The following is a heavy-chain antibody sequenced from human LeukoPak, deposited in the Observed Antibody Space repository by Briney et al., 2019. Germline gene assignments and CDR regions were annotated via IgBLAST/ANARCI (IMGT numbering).Heavy chain of an antibody. J-gene: IGHJ3*02. CDR2: IYYSGST. D-gene: IGHD3-22*01. Sequence: SETLSLTCTVSGGSISSSSYYWGWIRQPPGKGLEWIGSIYYSGSTYYNPSLKSRVTISVDTSKNQFSLKLSSVTAADTAVYYCARWYYYDSSGRGDAFDIWGQGTIVTVSS. V-gene: IGHV4-39*01. CDR1: GGSISSSSYY. CDR3: ARWYYYDSSGRGDAFDI.